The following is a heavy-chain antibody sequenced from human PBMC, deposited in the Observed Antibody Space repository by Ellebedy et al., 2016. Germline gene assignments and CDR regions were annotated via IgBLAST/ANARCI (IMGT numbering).Heavy chain of an antibody. CDR3: ARGKIIVVVPAAPSFNWFNP. CDR2: INPSGGST. J-gene: IGHJ5*02. Sequence: ASVKVSXXASGYTFTSYYMHWVRQAPAQGLEWMGIINPSGGSTSYAQKFQGRVTMTRDTSTSTVYMELSSLRSEDTAVYYCARGKIIVVVPAAPSFNWFNPWGQGTLVTVSS. CDR1: GYTFTSYY. V-gene: IGHV1-46*01. D-gene: IGHD2-2*01.